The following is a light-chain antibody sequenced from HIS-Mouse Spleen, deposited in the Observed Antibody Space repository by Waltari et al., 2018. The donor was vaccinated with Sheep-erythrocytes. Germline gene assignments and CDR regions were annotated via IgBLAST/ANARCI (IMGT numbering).Light chain of an antibody. CDR3: CSYAGSSTPWV. J-gene: IGLJ3*02. CDR2: EGS. CDR1: SSDVGSYNL. Sequence: QSALTQPASVSGSPGQSITISCTGTSSDVGSYNLVSWYQQHPGKAPKLMIYEGSKRPSGVSNRCSGSKSGNTASLTISGFQAEDEADYYCCSYAGSSTPWVFGGGTKLTVL. V-gene: IGLV2-23*01.